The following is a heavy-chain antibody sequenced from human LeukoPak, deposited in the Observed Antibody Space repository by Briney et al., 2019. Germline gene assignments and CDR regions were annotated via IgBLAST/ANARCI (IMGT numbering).Heavy chain of an antibody. CDR2: IYSGDSDT. J-gene: IGHJ4*02. CDR1: GYSFTSYW. V-gene: IGHV5-51*01. D-gene: IGHD2-15*01. CDR3: ASGSVAYCSGGSCYSGGDY. Sequence: GESLKISCKGSGYSFTSYWIGWVRQMPGKGLEWMGIIYSGDSDTRYSPSFQGQVTISPDQSISTAYLQWSSLKASDTAMYYCASGSVAYCSGGSCYSGGDYWGQGTLVTVSS.